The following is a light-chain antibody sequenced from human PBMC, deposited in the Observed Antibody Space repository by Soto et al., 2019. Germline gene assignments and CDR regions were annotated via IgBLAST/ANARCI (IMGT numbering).Light chain of an antibody. V-gene: IGKV3-20*01. J-gene: IGKJ5*01. CDR3: QQYGTLIT. CDR1: QSLSSSY. Sequence: EIVLAQSPGPLSFSPGERATLFCRASQSLSSSYLAWYQQKPGQAPRLLIYGSFSRATGIPDRFSGSGSGTDFTLTISRLEPEDSAVYYCQQYGTLITFGQGTRLEIK. CDR2: GSF.